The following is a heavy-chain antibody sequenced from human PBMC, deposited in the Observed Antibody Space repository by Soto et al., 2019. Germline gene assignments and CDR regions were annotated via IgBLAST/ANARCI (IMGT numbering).Heavy chain of an antibody. CDR2: IYPGDSDT. V-gene: IGHV5-51*01. J-gene: IGHJ6*02. D-gene: IGHD4-17*01. CDR3: ARYGSEIRDYGGISEYYGMDV. CDR1: GYSFTSYW. Sequence: GESLKISCKGSGYSFTSYWIGWVRQMPGKGLEWMGIIYPGDSDTRYSPSFQGQVTISADKSISTAYLQWSSLKAPDHAMYYCARYGSEIRDYGGISEYYGMDVWGQGTTVTVSS.